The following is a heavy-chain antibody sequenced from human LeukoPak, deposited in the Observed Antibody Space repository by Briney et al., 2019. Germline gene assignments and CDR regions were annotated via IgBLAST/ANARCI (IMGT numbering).Heavy chain of an antibody. CDR1: GYTFTGYY. D-gene: IGHD3-22*01. Sequence: ASVKVSCKASGYTFTGYYMNWVRQAPGQGLEWMGWINPNSGGTNYAQKFQGRVTMTRDTSISTAYMELSRLRSDDTAVYYCARIYYYDSSSHFVYWGQGTLVTVSS. CDR2: INPNSGGT. V-gene: IGHV1-2*02. CDR3: ARIYYYDSSSHFVY. J-gene: IGHJ4*02.